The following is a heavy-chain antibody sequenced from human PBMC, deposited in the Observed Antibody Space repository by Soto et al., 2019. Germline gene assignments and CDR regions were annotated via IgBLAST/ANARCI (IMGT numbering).Heavy chain of an antibody. CDR3: AKGGNSEFDY. D-gene: IGHD4-4*01. V-gene: IGHV3-30*18. Sequence: GSLRLSCAASGFIFSTYGMYWVRQAPGKGLEWVTGISNDGTNKYYVDSVKGRFTISRDNSKNTLYLQMNSLRAEDTAVYYCAKGGNSEFDYWGQGTQVTVSS. CDR1: GFIFSTYG. J-gene: IGHJ4*02. CDR2: ISNDGTNK.